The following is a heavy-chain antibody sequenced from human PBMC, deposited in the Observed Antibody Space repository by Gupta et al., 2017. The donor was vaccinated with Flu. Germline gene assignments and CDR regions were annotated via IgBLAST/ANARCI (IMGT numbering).Heavy chain of an antibody. Sequence: DVQLVESGGGLVNPGGSPRLSCAASGFTFSSYSMNWVRQAPGKGLEWVSSMSSSKRNYIYYADSVKGRFTISRDDAKNPLYLQMNSLRVEDTAVYYCVRAAYSSSTSMAGIADHWGKGTLVTVSS. CDR1: GFTFSSYS. V-gene: IGHV3-21*06. CDR2: MSSSKRNYI. D-gene: IGHD2-2*01. J-gene: IGHJ4*02. CDR3: VRAAYSSSTSMAGIADH.